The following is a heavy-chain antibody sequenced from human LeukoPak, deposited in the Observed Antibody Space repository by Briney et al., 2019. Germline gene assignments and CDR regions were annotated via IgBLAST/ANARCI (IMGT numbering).Heavy chain of an antibody. J-gene: IGHJ5*02. CDR3: ARNRIVAELSWFDP. CDR2: ISSSSSTI. V-gene: IGHV3-48*01. Sequence: GGSLRLSCAASGFTFSSYSMNWVRQAPGKGLEWVSYISSSSSTIYYADSVKGRFTIPRDNAKNSLYLQMNSLRAEDTAVYYCARNRIVAELSWFDPWGQGTLVTVSS. D-gene: IGHD2-21*01. CDR1: GFTFSSYS.